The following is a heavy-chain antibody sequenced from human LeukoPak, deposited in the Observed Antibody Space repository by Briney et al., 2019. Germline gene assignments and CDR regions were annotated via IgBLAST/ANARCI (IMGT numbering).Heavy chain of an antibody. CDR3: ATRPPPYQLAPLDF. D-gene: IGHD1-14*01. Sequence: GGSLRLSCAVSGITFSNCAMNWVRQAPGKGLEWVTGISDTGSTYYADSVKGRFTISRDNSKNTLHLQMNSLGAEDTAVYYCATRPPPYQLAPLDFWGQGTLVTVSS. J-gene: IGHJ4*02. CDR2: ISDTGST. V-gene: IGHV3-23*01. CDR1: GITFSNCA.